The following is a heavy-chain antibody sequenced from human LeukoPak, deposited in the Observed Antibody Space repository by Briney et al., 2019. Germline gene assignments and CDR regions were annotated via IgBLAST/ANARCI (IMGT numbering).Heavy chain of an antibody. Sequence: SETLSLTCTVSGGSISSYYWSWIRQPPGKGLEWIGYIYYSGSTNYNPSLKSRVTISVDTSKNQFSLKLSSVTAADTAVYYCARDTAVAGSGYWGQGTLVTVSS. V-gene: IGHV4-59*01. CDR1: GGSISSYY. J-gene: IGHJ4*02. D-gene: IGHD6-19*01. CDR3: ARDTAVAGSGY. CDR2: IYYSGST.